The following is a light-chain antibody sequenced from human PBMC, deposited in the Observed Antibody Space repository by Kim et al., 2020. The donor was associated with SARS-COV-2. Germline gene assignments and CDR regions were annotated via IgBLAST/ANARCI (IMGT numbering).Light chain of an antibody. J-gene: IGLJ3*02. CDR1: ALPKKY. V-gene: IGLV3-10*01. Sequence: SYELTQPPSVSVSPGQTARITCSGDALPKKYAYWYQQKSGQAPVLVIYEDSKRPSGNPERFSGSSSGTMSTLTISGAQVEDEADYYCYSTDSSGNHRVFG. CDR3: YSTDSSGNHRV. CDR2: EDS.